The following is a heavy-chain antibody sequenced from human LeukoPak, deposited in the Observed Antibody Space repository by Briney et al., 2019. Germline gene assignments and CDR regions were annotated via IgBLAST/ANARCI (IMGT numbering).Heavy chain of an antibody. J-gene: IGHJ6*02. CDR1: GFTVSSNY. V-gene: IGHV3-53*04. CDR3: ARDRIGYCSSTSCYGLTRYYYYGMDV. Sequence: GGSLRLSCAASGFTVSSNYMSWVRRAPGEGLEWVSVIYSGGSTYYADSVKGRFTISRHNSKNTLYLQMNSLRAEDTAVYYCARDRIGYCSSTSCYGLTRYYYYGMDVWGQGTTVTVSS. D-gene: IGHD2-2*01. CDR2: IYSGGST.